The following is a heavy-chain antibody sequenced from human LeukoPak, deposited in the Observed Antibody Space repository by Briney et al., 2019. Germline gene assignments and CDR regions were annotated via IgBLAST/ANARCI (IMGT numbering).Heavy chain of an antibody. CDR3: AREGLLCGGDCYRDAFDI. CDR2: MYYSGIT. CDR1: GGSISSYY. Sequence: SETLSLTCTVSGGSISSYYWSWIRHPPGKGLKWIGYMYYSGITNYNPSLKSRVTISVDTSKNQFSLQLSSVTAADTAVYCCAREGLLCGGDCYRDAFDIWGQGTMVTVSS. J-gene: IGHJ3*02. V-gene: IGHV4-59*01. D-gene: IGHD2-21*02.